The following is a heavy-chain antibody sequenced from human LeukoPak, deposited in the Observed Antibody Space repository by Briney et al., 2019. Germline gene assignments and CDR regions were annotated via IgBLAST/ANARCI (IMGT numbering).Heavy chain of an antibody. CDR1: GGSISSYY. D-gene: IGHD6-19*01. J-gene: IGHJ4*02. V-gene: IGHV4-59*08. Sequence: SETLSLTCTVSGGSISSYYWSCIRQPPGKGLEWIGYIYYSGNTNYNPSLKSRVTISVDTSKNQFSLKLSSVTAADTAVYYCARQPSGWYPFDYWGQGTLVTVSS. CDR3: ARQPSGWYPFDY. CDR2: IYYSGNT.